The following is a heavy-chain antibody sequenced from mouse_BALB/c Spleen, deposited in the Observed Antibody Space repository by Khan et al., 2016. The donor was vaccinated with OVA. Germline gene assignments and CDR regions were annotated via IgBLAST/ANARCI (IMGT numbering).Heavy chain of an antibody. Sequence: QVQLEESGAELARPGASVKMSCKASGYIFTNYMMHWVKQRPGQGLEWIGDINPSSGYNNYNQKFKDKATLTADKSSSTAYMQLSSLTSEDSAVXYCARGVYGSFGYWGQGTLVTVSA. CDR2: INPSSGYN. D-gene: IGHD1-1*01. CDR1: GYIFTNYM. V-gene: IGHV1-4*01. CDR3: ARGVYGSFGY. J-gene: IGHJ3*01.